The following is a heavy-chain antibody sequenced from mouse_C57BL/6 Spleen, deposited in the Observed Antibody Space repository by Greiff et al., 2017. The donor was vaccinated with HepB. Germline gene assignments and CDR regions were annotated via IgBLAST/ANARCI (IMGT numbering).Heavy chain of an antibody. V-gene: IGHV5-16*01. J-gene: IGHJ3*01. CDR3: GRDEGSSFAY. CDR2: INYDGSST. CDR1: GFTFSDYY. Sequence: EVMLVESEGGLVQPGSSMKLSCTASGFTFSDYYMAWVRQVPEKGLEWVANINYDGSSTYYLDSLKSRFIISRDNAKNILYLQMSSLKSEDTATYDCGRDEGSSFAYWGQGTLVTVSA.